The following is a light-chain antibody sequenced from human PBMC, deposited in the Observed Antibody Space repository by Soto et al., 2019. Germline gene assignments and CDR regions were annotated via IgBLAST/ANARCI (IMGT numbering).Light chain of an antibody. Sequence: SYELTQPPSVSVAPGQTARITCGGNNIGSKSVHWYQQKPGQAPVLVVYDDRDRPSGIPERFSGSNSGNTATLTISRVEAGDEADYYCQVWDSSSVHPVVFGGGTKGTVL. V-gene: IGLV3-21*02. CDR1: NIGSKS. CDR2: DDR. CDR3: QVWDSSSVHPVV. J-gene: IGLJ2*01.